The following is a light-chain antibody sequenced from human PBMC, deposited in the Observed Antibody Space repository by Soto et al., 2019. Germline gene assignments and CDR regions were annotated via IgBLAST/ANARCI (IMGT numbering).Light chain of an antibody. CDR2: GNS. CDR1: SSNIGADYD. CDR3: QSYDSSLSGVL. V-gene: IGLV1-40*01. Sequence: QSVLTQPPSVCGAPGQRVTISCTGSSSNIGADYDVHWYQQLPGTAPKLLIYGNSNRPSGVPDRFSGSKSGTSASLAITGLQAGDEADYYCQSYDSSLSGVLFGGGTKLTVL. J-gene: IGLJ2*01.